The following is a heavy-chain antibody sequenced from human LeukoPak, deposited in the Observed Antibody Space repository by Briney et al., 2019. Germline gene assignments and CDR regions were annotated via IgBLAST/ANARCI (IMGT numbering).Heavy chain of an antibody. CDR1: GYTFTGYY. V-gene: IGHV1-2*02. D-gene: IGHD3-10*01. Sequence: ASVKVSCKASGYTFTGYYMHWVRQAPGQGLEWMGWINPNSGGTNYAQKFQGRVTMTRDTSISTAYMELSRLRSGDTAVYYCARGAVELDDAFDIWGQGTMVTVSS. CDR2: INPNSGGT. J-gene: IGHJ3*02. CDR3: ARGAVELDDAFDI.